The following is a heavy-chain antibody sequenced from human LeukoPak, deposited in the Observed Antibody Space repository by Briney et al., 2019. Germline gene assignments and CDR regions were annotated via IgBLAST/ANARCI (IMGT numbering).Heavy chain of an antibody. CDR2: IVVGSGNT. CDR3: AAEATMVRGRDAFDI. V-gene: IGHV1-58*02. J-gene: IGHJ3*02. Sequence: GTSVKVSCKASGFTFTSSAMQWVRQARGQRLEWIGWIVVGSGNTNYAEKVQERVTITRDMSKSTAYMELSSLRSEDTAVYYCAAEATMVRGRDAFDIWGQGTMVTVSS. D-gene: IGHD3-10*01. CDR1: GFTFTSSA.